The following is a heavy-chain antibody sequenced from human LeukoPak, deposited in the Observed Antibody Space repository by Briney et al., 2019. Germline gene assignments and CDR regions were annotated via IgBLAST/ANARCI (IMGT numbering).Heavy chain of an antibody. CDR1: GGFISNYY. Sequence: PSETLSLTCTVSGGFISNYYWSWIRQSVGKGLEWIGRIHTSGSTNYNPSLKSRVTMSVDTSKNQFSLNLSSVTAADTAVYYCAAELEPGPLWGQGTLVTVSS. D-gene: IGHD1-1*01. V-gene: IGHV4-4*07. J-gene: IGHJ4*02. CDR2: IHTSGST. CDR3: AAELEPGPL.